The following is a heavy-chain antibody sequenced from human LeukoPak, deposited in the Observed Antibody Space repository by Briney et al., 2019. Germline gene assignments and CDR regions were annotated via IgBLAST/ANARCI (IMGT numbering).Heavy chain of an antibody. CDR2: IYYSGST. Sequence: NTSETLSLTCAVYGGSFSGYYWSWIRQPPGKGLEWIGSIYYSGSTYYNPSLKSRVTISVDTSKNQFSLKLSSVTAADTAVYYCARHPPVTYFDYWGQGTLVTVSS. D-gene: IGHD4-11*01. V-gene: IGHV4-34*01. CDR3: ARHPPVTYFDY. J-gene: IGHJ4*02. CDR1: GGSFSGYY.